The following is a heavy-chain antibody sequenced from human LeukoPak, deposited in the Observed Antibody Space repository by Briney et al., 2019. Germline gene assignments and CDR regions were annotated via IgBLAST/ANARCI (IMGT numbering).Heavy chain of an antibody. Sequence: ASVKVSCKASGYTFTGYYIHWVRQAPGQGLEWMGWISAYNGNTNYAQKLQGRVTMTTDTSTSTAYMELRSLRSDDTAVYYCASTGYCSGGSCYSFGFDPWGQGTLVTVSS. D-gene: IGHD2-15*01. CDR2: ISAYNGNT. CDR1: GYTFTGYY. J-gene: IGHJ5*02. CDR3: ASTGYCSGGSCYSFGFDP. V-gene: IGHV1-18*04.